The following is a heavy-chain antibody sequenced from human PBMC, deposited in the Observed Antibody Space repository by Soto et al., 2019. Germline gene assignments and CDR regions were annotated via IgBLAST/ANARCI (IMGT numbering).Heavy chain of an antibody. J-gene: IGHJ4*02. CDR2: ISWNSGSI. D-gene: IGHD3-9*01. CDR3: AADWLSAGRWVG. Sequence: EVQLVESGGGLVQPGRSLRLSCAASGFTFDDYAMHWVRQAPGQGLEWVSGISWNSGSIGYADSVKGRFTISRDNAKNSLYLQMNSLRAEDTALYYCAADWLSAGRWVGWGQGTLVTVSS. CDR1: GFTFDDYA. V-gene: IGHV3-9*01.